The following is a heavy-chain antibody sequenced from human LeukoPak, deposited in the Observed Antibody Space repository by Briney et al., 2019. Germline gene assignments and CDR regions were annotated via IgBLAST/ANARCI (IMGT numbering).Heavy chain of an antibody. D-gene: IGHD6-19*01. CDR3: AREDGIAVAGTNY. CDR1: GFTFDDYT. V-gene: IGHV3-43*01. Sequence: GGSLRLSCAASGFTFDDYTMHWVRQAPGKGLEWVSLISWDGSNTYYADSVKGRFTISRDNAKNSLYLQMNSLRAEDTAVYYCAREDGIAVAGTNYWGQGTLVTVSS. CDR2: ISWDGSNT. J-gene: IGHJ4*02.